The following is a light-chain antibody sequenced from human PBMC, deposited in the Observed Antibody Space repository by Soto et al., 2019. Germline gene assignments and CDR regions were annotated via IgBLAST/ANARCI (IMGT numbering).Light chain of an antibody. CDR2: DAS. CDR3: QQRFTWPS. V-gene: IGKV3-11*01. CDR1: QSISSS. Sequence: ETVLTQTPATLSLSPGERATLSCRARQSISSSLAWYQQKPGQAPRLLIYDASKRATGIPARFSGSGSGTDFTLTISSLEPEDFAVYYCQQRFTWPSFGPGTKVDIK. J-gene: IGKJ3*01.